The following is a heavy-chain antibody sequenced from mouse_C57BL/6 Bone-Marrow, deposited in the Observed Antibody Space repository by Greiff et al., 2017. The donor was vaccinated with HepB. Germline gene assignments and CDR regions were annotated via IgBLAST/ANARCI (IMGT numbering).Heavy chain of an antibody. V-gene: IGHV1-64*01. CDR2: IHPNSGST. CDR3: TRRGIYDYALYY. CDR1: GYTFTSYW. D-gene: IGHD2-4*01. Sequence: QVQLQQPGAELVKPGASVKLSCKASGYTFTSYWMHWVKQRPGQGLEWIGMIHPNSGSTKYNEKFKRKATLTVDKSSSTAYMQLSSLTSEDSAVYYCTRRGIYDYALYYWGQGTTLTVSS. J-gene: IGHJ2*01.